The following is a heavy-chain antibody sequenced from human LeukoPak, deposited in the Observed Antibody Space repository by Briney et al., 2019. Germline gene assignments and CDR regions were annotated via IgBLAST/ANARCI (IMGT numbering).Heavy chain of an antibody. CDR1: GYTLTELS. J-gene: IGHJ6*04. V-gene: IGHV1-24*01. Sequence: ASVKVSFKVSGYTLTELSMHWVRQAPGKGLEWMGGFDPEDGETIYARKFQGRVTMTEDTSTDTAYMELSSLRSEDTAVYYCATDHPSGSTMRGMDVWGKGTTVTVSS. CDR3: ATDHPSGSTMRGMDV. D-gene: IGHD5-12*01. CDR2: FDPEDGET.